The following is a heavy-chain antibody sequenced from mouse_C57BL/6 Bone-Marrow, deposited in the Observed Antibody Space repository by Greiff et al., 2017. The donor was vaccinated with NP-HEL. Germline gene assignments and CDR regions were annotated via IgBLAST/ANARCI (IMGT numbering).Heavy chain of an antibody. V-gene: IGHV1-82*01. Sequence: QVHVKQSGPELVKPGASVKISCKASGYAFSSSWMNWVKQRPGKGLEWIGRIYPGDGGTNYNGKFKGKATLTADKSSSTAYMQLSSLTSEDSAVSPSYYYGSSYYYAMDYWGQGTSVTVSS. D-gene: IGHD1-1*01. J-gene: IGHJ4*01. CDR3: YYYGSSYYYAMDY. CDR1: GYAFSSSW. CDR2: IYPGDGGT.